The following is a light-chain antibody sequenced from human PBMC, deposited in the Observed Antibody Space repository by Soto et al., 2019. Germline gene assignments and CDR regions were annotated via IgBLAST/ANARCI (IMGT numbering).Light chain of an antibody. CDR2: GAS. J-gene: IGKJ4*01. CDR3: QQYNNWPPLT. CDR1: QSVSSN. Sequence: ELVMTQSPVTLSVSPGERAKLSCRASQSVSSNLAWYQQKLGQAPRLLIYGASTRATDIPDRFSGSGSGTEFTLTISSLQSEDFAVYYCQQYNNWPPLTFGGGTKVDIK. V-gene: IGKV3-15*01.